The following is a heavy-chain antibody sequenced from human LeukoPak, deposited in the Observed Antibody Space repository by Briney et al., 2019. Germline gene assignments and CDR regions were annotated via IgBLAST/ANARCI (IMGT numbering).Heavy chain of an antibody. D-gene: IGHD4-11*01. CDR1: GFTFSDYY. V-gene: IGHV3-11*01. CDR2: ISSSGSTI. CDR3: ARETTVTAFDY. J-gene: IGHJ4*02. Sequence: GGSLRLSCAASGFTFSDYYMSWIRQAPGKGLEWVSYISSSGSTIYYADSVKGRFTISRDNAKDSLYLQMNSLRAEDTAVYYCARETTVTAFDYWGQGTLVTVSS.